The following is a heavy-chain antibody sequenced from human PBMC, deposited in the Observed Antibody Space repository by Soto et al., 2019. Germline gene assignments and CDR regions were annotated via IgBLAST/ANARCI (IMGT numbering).Heavy chain of an antibody. J-gene: IGHJ6*03. Sequence: QVQLVQSGAEVRKPGASVTVSCRSSGDSFNDYYIHWVRQAPGQGFEWMGWINPNGGVTKYAQKFHEWGSMTRATSIRTVYKQLSRLRSVDTPVYYCARESGGATATLGYSYFYMDVWGTGTTVTVSS. V-gene: IGHV1-2*04. CDR2: INPNGGVT. CDR3: ARESGGATATLGYSYFYMDV. CDR1: GDSFNDYY. D-gene: IGHD1-26*01.